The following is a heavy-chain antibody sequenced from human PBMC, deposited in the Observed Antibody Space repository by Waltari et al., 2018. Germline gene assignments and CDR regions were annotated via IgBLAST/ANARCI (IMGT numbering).Heavy chain of an antibody. CDR1: GFTFSSYG. D-gene: IGHD3-22*01. Sequence: QVQLVESGGGVVQPGRSLRLSCAASGFTFSSYGMHWVRQAPGKGLEWVAVISYDGSNKYYADSVKGRFTISRDNSKNTLYLQMNSLRAEDTAVYYCAKDRLHYYDSSGYLDYWGQGTLVTVSS. V-gene: IGHV3-30*18. CDR2: ISYDGSNK. J-gene: IGHJ4*02. CDR3: AKDRLHYYDSSGYLDY.